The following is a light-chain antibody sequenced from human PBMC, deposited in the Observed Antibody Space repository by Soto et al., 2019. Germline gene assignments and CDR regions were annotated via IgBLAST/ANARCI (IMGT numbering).Light chain of an antibody. CDR3: KQYGSVLT. Sequence: EIVLTQSPGTLSLSPGERATLSCRASQSVSSSYLAWYQQKPGQAPRLRIYGASSRATGIADRFSGSGSGTDFTLTISRLEPEDVAVYYCKQYGSVLTFGGGTKVEIK. CDR1: QSVSSSY. J-gene: IGKJ4*01. V-gene: IGKV3-20*01. CDR2: GAS.